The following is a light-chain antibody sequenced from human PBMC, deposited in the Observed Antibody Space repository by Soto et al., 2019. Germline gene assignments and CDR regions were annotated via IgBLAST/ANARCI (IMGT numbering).Light chain of an antibody. CDR2: GNS. CDR1: SSNIGAGYD. J-gene: IGLJ2*01. CDR3: QSYDSSLSAVG. V-gene: IGLV1-40*01. Sequence: QSVLTQPPSVSGAPGQRVTISCTGSSSNIGAGYDVHWYQQLPGTAPKLLIYGNSNRPSGVPDRFSGSKSGTSASLAITGLQAEDEADYYCQSYDSSLSAVGFGVGTKLTVL.